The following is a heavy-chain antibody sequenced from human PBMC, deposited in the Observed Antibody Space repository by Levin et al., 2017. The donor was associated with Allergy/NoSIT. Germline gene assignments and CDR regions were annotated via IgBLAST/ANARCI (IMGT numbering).Heavy chain of an antibody. D-gene: IGHD5-18*01. CDR2: ISSSSSYI. Sequence: GGSLRLSCAASGFTFSSYSMNWVRQAPGKGLEWVSSISSSSSYIYYADSVKGRFTISRDNAKNSLYLQMNSLRAEDTAVYYCARASGYSYGLAYYYYGMDVWGQGTTVTVSS. V-gene: IGHV3-21*01. CDR1: GFTFSSYS. J-gene: IGHJ6*02. CDR3: ARASGYSYGLAYYYYGMDV.